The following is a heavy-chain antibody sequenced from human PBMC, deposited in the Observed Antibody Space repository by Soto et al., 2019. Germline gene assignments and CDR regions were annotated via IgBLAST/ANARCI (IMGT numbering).Heavy chain of an antibody. Sequence: QVQLVQSGPEVKQPGSSVRVSCKASGGAFNTFALSWVRQAPGQGLEWVGGIIPVCGSADYAEKFKGKITITADKSKITVYMELSSLRSDDKDVYYCERDSGHVSGTTYNRYYYGFDVWGHGTTVTVSS. V-gene: IGHV1-69*06. J-gene: IGHJ6*02. CDR2: IIPVCGSA. CDR1: GGAFNTFA. CDR3: ERDSGHVSGTTYNRYYYGFDV. D-gene: IGHD1-1*01.